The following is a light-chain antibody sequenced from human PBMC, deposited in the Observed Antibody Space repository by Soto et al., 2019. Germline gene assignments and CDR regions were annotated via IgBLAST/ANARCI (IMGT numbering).Light chain of an antibody. CDR1: QNIDTW. V-gene: IGKV1-5*03. Sequence: DIQMTQSPSTLSASIGDRVTITCRASQNIDTWLAWYRQKPGQAPHLLIYKASILQIGVPSRFRGSGSGTEFSLTINSLQPDDFATYYCQQYKSVPYTFGQGTKLEI. J-gene: IGKJ2*01. CDR2: KAS. CDR3: QQYKSVPYT.